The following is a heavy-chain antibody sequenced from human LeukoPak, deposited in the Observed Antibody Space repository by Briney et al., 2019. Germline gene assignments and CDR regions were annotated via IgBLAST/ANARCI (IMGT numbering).Heavy chain of an antibody. D-gene: IGHD3-3*01. CDR1: GGSISSSHW. CDR3: ARLSLKVLEWSPTKGKETHYFDY. V-gene: IGHV4-4*02. J-gene: IGHJ4*02. CDR2: IYHSGST. Sequence: SEPLSLTCAVSGGSISSSHWWSWVRQPPGKGLEWIGEIYHSGSTNYNPSLKSRVTILVDKSKNQFSLKLSSVTAADTAVYYCARLSLKVLEWSPTKGKETHYFDYWGQGTLVTVSS.